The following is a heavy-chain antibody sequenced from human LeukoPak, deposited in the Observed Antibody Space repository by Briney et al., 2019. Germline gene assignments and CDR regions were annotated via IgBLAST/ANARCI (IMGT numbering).Heavy chain of an antibody. Sequence: PGGSLRLSCAASGFTVSSNYMNWVRQAPGKGLEWVSSISTSSSYIYYADSVKGRFTISRDNAKNSLYLQMNSLRAEDTAVYYCARRIAGTATGGYFEPWGRGTLVSVSS. CDR1: GFTVSSNY. CDR3: ARRIAGTATGGYFEP. J-gene: IGHJ2*01. CDR2: ISTSSSYI. V-gene: IGHV3-21*01. D-gene: IGHD6-19*01.